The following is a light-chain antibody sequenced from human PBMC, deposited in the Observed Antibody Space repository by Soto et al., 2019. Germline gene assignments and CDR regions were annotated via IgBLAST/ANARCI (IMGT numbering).Light chain of an antibody. Sequence: EIVLTQSPGTLSLSPGERATLSCKASQSVSSSYLAWYRQKPGQAPRLLIHGASSRATGIPDRVSGRGSGTDFTLTISRLEPEDFAVYYCQQYGSSPSIPFGQGTRLDIK. CDR1: QSVSSSY. J-gene: IGKJ5*01. V-gene: IGKV3-20*01. CDR3: QQYGSSPSIP. CDR2: GAS.